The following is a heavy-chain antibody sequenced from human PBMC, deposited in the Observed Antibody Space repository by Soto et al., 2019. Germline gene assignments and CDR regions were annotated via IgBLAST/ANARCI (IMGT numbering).Heavy chain of an antibody. V-gene: IGHV4-31*03. D-gene: IGHD3-3*01. CDR2: IYYSGST. J-gene: IGHJ3*02. CDR1: GGSISSGGYY. Sequence: QVQLQESGPGLVKPSQTLSLTCTVSGGSISSGGYYWSWIRQHPGKGLEWIGYIYYSGSTYYNPSLKSRVTISVDTSKNQFSLKLSSVTAADTAVYYCARSQFWYYDFWSGYYRDAFDIWGQGTMVTVSS. CDR3: ARSQFWYYDFWSGYYRDAFDI.